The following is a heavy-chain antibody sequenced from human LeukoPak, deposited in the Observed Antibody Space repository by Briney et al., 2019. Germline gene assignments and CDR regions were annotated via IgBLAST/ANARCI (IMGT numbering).Heavy chain of an antibody. CDR1: SGSISSFY. V-gene: IGHV4-4*07. CDR2: IYTSGST. Sequence: SQTLSLTCTVSSGSISSFYCGWIRQPAGEGLEWIGRIYTSGSTNYNPSLKSRVTMSVDTSKNQFSRKRSSVTAADTAVYYCAKGYDAFDIWGQGTMVTVSS. CDR3: AKGYDAFDI. D-gene: IGHD3-22*01. J-gene: IGHJ3*02.